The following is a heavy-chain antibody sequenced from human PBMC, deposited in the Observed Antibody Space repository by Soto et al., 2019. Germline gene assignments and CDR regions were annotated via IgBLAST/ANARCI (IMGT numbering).Heavy chain of an antibody. Sequence: SETLSLTCTVSGGSISSGGYYWSWIRQHPGKGLEWIGYIYYSGSTYYNPSLKSRVTISVDTSKNQFSLKLSSVTAADTAVYYCATHGGGYSYGEYYYYGMDVWGQGTTVTVSS. CDR2: IYYSGST. CDR1: GGSISSGGYY. D-gene: IGHD5-18*01. J-gene: IGHJ6*02. CDR3: ATHGGGYSYGEYYYYGMDV. V-gene: IGHV4-31*03.